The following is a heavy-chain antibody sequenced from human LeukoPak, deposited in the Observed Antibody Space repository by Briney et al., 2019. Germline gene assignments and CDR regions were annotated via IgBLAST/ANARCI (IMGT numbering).Heavy chain of an antibody. J-gene: IGHJ6*02. CDR3: AKDQGIPYYDFWSGYYRNYYGMDV. Sequence: GGSLRLSCAASGFTFSSYAMSWVRQAPGKGLEWVSAISGSGGSTYYADSVKGRFTISRDNSKSTLYLQMNSLRAEDTAVYYCAKDQGIPYYDFWSGYYRNYYGMDVWGQGTTVTVSS. CDR2: ISGSGGST. D-gene: IGHD3-3*01. V-gene: IGHV3-23*01. CDR1: GFTFSSYA.